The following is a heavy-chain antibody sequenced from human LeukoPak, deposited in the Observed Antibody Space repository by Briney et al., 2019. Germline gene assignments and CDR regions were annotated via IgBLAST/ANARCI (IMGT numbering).Heavy chain of an antibody. J-gene: IGHJ6*03. Sequence: GGSLRLSCAASGFTFSSYSMNWVRQAPGKGLEWVSYISSSSSTIYYADSVKGRFTISRDNAKNSLYLQMNSLRAEDTAVYFCARSIAAADGGVYYYMDVWGKGATVTISS. CDR2: ISSSSSTI. V-gene: IGHV3-48*01. D-gene: IGHD6-25*01. CDR3: ARSIAAADGGVYYYMDV. CDR1: GFTFSSYS.